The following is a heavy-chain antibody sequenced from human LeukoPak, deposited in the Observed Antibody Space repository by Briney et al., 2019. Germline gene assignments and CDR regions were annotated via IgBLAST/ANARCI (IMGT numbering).Heavy chain of an antibody. CDR1: GFTFSSYA. V-gene: IGHV3-30*04. D-gene: IGHD2-2*01. CDR3: ARVARGGIVVVPAAMHY. Sequence: GRSLRLSCAASGFTFSSYAMHWARQAPGKGLEWVAVISYDGSNKYYADSVKGRFTISRDNSKNTLYLQTNSLRAEDTAVYYCARVARGGIVVVPAAMHYWGQGTLVTVSS. J-gene: IGHJ4*02. CDR2: ISYDGSNK.